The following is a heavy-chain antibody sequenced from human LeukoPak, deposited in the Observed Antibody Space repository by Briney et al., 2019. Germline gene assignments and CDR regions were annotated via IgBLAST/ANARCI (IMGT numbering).Heavy chain of an antibody. Sequence: ASVKVSCKASGYTLTDYYLHWVRQAPGQGLQWMGWINPNSGATQNAQNFQGRVTMTRDTSISTAYMELRSLSSDDTAVYYCARSGYNRFDYWGQGTLVTVSS. V-gene: IGHV1-2*02. CDR2: INPNSGAT. CDR3: ARSGYNRFDY. J-gene: IGHJ4*02. D-gene: IGHD5-24*01. CDR1: GYTLTDYY.